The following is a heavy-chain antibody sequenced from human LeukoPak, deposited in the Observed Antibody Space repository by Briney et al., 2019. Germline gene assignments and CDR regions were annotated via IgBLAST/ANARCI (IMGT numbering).Heavy chain of an antibody. CDR2: IYYSGST. CDR3: ACPTYYYDSSGYYYDDY. J-gene: IGHJ4*02. Sequence: SETLSLTCTVSGGSISSSSYYWGWIRQPPGKGLEWIGSIYYSGSTYYNPSLKSRVTISVDTSKNQFSLKLSSVTAADTAVYYCACPTYYYDSSGYYYDDYWGQGTLVTVSS. CDR1: GGSISSSSYY. D-gene: IGHD3-22*01. V-gene: IGHV4-39*01.